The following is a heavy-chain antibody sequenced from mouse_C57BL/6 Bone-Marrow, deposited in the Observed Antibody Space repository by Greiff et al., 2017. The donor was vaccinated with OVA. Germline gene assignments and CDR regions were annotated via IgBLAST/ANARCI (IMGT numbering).Heavy chain of an antibody. CDR1: GYTFTSYW. CDR3: AREEGYGSSFPFDY. D-gene: IGHD1-1*01. J-gene: IGHJ2*01. CDR2: IYPGSGST. V-gene: IGHV1-55*01. Sequence: VQLQQPGAELVKPGASVKLSCKASGYTFTSYWITWVKQRPGQGLEWIGDIYPGSGSTNYNEKFKSKATLTVDTSSSTAYMQLSSLTSEDSAVYYCAREEGYGSSFPFDYWGQGTTLTVSS.